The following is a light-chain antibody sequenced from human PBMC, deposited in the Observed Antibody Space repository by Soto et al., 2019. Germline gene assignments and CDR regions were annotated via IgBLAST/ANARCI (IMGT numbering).Light chain of an antibody. Sequence: IRLTQSPSSLSASVGDRVTITCRASQAISYSLVWYQQNPGQAPKLLIYAASTLQSGVPSRFSGSGSGTDFTLTISSLHPADFATYYCQQFKSYPYTFGQGTKLEI. CDR1: QAISYS. CDR3: QQFKSYPYT. CDR2: AAS. V-gene: IGKV1-9*01. J-gene: IGKJ2*01.